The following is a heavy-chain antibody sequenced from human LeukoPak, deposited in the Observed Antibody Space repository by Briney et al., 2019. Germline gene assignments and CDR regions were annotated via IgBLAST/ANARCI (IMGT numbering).Heavy chain of an antibody. CDR1: GFTFSSYG. J-gene: IGHJ4*02. Sequence: GGSLRLSCAASGFTFSSYGMNWVRLAPGGGLEWVSSISTSSSYIYYADSVKGRFTISRDNAKNSLYLQMNSLRAEDTAVYYCAGRNYDSSGYYLSYWGQGTLVTVSS. CDR3: AGRNYDSSGYYLSY. CDR2: ISTSSSYI. D-gene: IGHD3-22*01. V-gene: IGHV3-21*01.